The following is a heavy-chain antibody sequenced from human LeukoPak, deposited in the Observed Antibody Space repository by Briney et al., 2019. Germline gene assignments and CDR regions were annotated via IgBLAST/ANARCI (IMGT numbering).Heavy chain of an antibody. D-gene: IGHD2-2*01. Sequence: GASVTVSCKASGYTFTCYYMHWVRQAPGQGLEGMGWINPNSGGTNYAQKFQGRVTMTSDTSISTAYMELSRLRSDDTAVHYCARSCSSTSCSLDYWGQGTLVTVSS. CDR1: GYTFTCYY. CDR2: INPNSGGT. J-gene: IGHJ4*02. V-gene: IGHV1-2*02. CDR3: ARSCSSTSCSLDY.